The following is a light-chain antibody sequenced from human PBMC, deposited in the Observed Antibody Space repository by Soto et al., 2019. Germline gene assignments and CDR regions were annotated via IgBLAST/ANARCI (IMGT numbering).Light chain of an antibody. V-gene: IGKV3-15*01. CDR1: QSVSTT. CDR3: QQYYYWPPWA. J-gene: IGKJ1*01. Sequence: EVVVTQSPDTLSVSPGESATLFCSTSQSVSTTLAWYHQGPGQAPRLLIARAVTRATGVSARFTGRGFGTEFTLTISNLQSEDLGVYYCQQYYYWPPWAFGQGTRVDLK. CDR2: RAV.